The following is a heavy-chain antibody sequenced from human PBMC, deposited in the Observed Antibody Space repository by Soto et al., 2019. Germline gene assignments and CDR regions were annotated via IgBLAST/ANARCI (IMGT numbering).Heavy chain of an antibody. D-gene: IGHD2-15*01. CDR3: ARGSYCSGGSCYLTSYYFDY. J-gene: IGHJ4*03. Sequence: SVKVSCKASGGTFSSYAISWVRQAPGQGLEWMGGIIPIFGTANYAQKFQGRVTITADESTSTAYMELSSLRSEDTAVYYCARGSYCSGGSCYLTSYYFDYWGQGTTVTVSS. CDR1: GGTFSSYA. V-gene: IGHV1-69*13. CDR2: IIPIFGTA.